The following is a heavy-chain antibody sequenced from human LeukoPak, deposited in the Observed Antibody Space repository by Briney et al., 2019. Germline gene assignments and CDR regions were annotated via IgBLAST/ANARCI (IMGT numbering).Heavy chain of an antibody. CDR2: IYPGDSDT. CDR3: ARGAYDILTGYGMDV. Sequence: SGESLKISCKGSGYSSTSYWIGWVRQMPGKGLEWMGIIYPGDSDTRYSPSFQGQVTISADKPISTAYLQWSSLKASDTAMYYCARGAYDILTGYGMDVWGKGTTVTVSS. D-gene: IGHD3-9*01. V-gene: IGHV5-51*01. CDR1: GYSSTSYW. J-gene: IGHJ6*04.